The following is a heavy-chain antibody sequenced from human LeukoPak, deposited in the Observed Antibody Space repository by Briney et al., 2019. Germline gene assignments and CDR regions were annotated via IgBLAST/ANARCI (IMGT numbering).Heavy chain of an antibody. D-gene: IGHD3-9*01. J-gene: IGHJ4*02. V-gene: IGHV3-23*01. CDR2: ISGNGGNT. Sequence: PGGSLRLSCAASGFTFSTYAMSWVRQAPGKGLEWVSAISGNGGNTYYEDSVKGRFTISRDNSKNTLYLQINSLRAEDTAVYYCAARLTGSYFDYWGQGTLVTVSS. CDR1: GFTFSTYA. CDR3: AARLTGSYFDY.